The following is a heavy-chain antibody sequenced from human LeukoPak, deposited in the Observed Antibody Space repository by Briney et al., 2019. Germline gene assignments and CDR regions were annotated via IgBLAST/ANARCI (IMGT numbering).Heavy chain of an antibody. J-gene: IGHJ5*02. CDR2: IYTSGST. CDR3: ARDGPTAGSSGWPRLDP. V-gene: IGHV4-61*02. D-gene: IGHD6-19*01. Sequence: PSETLSLTCTVSGGSISSGSYYWSWIRQPAGKGLEWIGRIYTSGSTNYNPSLKSRVTISVDTSKNQFSLKLSSVTAADTAVYYCARDGPTAGSSGWPRLDPWGQGTQVTVSS. CDR1: GGSISSGSYY.